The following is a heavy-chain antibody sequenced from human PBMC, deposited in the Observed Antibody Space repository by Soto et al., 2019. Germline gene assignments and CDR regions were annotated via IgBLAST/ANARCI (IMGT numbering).Heavy chain of an antibody. CDR3: ARIHLRHDYFYGMDV. Sequence: SGPTLVNPTQTLTLTCTFSWFSLSTSGMCVSWIRQPPGKALEWLARIDWDDEKFYSTSLKTRLTISKDTSKNQVVLTMTNMDPVDTATYYCARIHLRHDYFYGMDVWGQGTTVTVSS. D-gene: IGHD3-10*01. CDR1: WFSLSTSGMC. J-gene: IGHJ6*02. V-gene: IGHV2-70*17. CDR2: IDWDDEK.